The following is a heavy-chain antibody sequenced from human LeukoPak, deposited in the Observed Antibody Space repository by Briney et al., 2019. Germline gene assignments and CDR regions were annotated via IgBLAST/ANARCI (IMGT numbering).Heavy chain of an antibody. V-gene: IGHV3-74*01. CDR3: ARGGGKDYYGMDV. J-gene: IGHJ6*02. CDR1: GFTFSSYW. D-gene: IGHD2-15*01. Sequence: GGSLRLSCAASGFTFSSYWMHWVRQAPGKGLVWVSRINSDGSSTSYADSVKGRFTISRDNAKNTLYLQMNSLRAEDTAVYYCARGGGKDYYGMDVWGQGTTVTVSS. CDR2: INSDGSST.